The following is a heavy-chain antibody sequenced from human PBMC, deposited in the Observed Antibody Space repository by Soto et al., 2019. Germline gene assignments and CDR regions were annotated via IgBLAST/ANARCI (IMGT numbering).Heavy chain of an antibody. V-gene: IGHV1-24*01. CDR1: GYTLTELS. CDR3: ATSSLLRFLEWSRDYYYYYMDV. CDR2: FDPEDGET. J-gene: IGHJ6*03. D-gene: IGHD3-3*01. Sequence: ASVKVSCKVSGYTLTELSMHWVRQAPGKGLEWMGGFDPEDGETIYAQKFQGRVTMTEDTSTDTAYMELSSLRSEDTAVYYCATSSLLRFLEWSRDYYYYYMDVWGKGTTVTVSS.